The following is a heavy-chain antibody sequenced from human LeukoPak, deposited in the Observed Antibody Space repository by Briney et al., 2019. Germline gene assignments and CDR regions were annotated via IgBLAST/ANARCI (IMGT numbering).Heavy chain of an antibody. D-gene: IGHD3-22*01. CDR3: ARVTGSSGYRTYYYYYYMDV. CDR2: IYYSGST. V-gene: IGHV4-39*07. J-gene: IGHJ6*03. CDR1: GGSFSGYS. Sequence: SETLSLTCSVSGGSFSGYSWNWIRQPPGKGLEWIGSIYYSGSTYYNPSLKSRVTISVDTSKNQFSLKLSSVTAADTAVYYCARVTGSSGYRTYYYYYYMDVWGKGTTVTVSS.